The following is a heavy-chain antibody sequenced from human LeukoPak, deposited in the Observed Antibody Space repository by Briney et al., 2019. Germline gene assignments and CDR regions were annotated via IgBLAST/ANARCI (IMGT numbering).Heavy chain of an antibody. CDR1: GYTFTGYY. V-gene: IGHV1-2*02. Sequence: ASVKVSCKASGYTFTGYYMHWVRQAPGQGLEWMGWINPNSGGTNYAQKFQGRATMTRDTSISTAYMELSRLRSDDTAVYYCARSIAVAGTAGDNWGQGTLVTVSS. D-gene: IGHD6-19*01. J-gene: IGHJ4*02. CDR3: ARSIAVAGTAGDN. CDR2: INPNSGGT.